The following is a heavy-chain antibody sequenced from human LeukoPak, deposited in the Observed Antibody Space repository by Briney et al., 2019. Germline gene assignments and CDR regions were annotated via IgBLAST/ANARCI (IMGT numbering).Heavy chain of an antibody. Sequence: PSETLSLTCTVSGASISSYYWSWIRQPPGKGLEWIGYIYYSGSTSCNPSLKSRVTISVDTSKNQFSLELSSVTASDTAVYFCARQGQQLAGLHHYFYMDVWGKGTTVTVSS. D-gene: IGHD6-13*01. CDR1: GASISSYY. J-gene: IGHJ6*03. CDR2: IYYSGST. V-gene: IGHV4-59*08. CDR3: ARQGQQLAGLHHYFYMDV.